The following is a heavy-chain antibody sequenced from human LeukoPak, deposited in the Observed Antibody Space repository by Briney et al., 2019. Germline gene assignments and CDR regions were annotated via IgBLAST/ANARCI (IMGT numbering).Heavy chain of an antibody. Sequence: PSETLSLTCTVSGGSISSSSYYWGWIRQPPGKGLEWIGSIYYSGSTYYNPSLKSRVTISVDTSKNQFSLKLSSVTAADTAVYYCARDPSSSSWFPPYYFDYWGQGTLVTVSS. CDR3: ARDPSSSSWFPPYYFDY. CDR2: IYYSGST. CDR1: GGSISSSSYY. V-gene: IGHV4-39*07. D-gene: IGHD6-13*01. J-gene: IGHJ4*02.